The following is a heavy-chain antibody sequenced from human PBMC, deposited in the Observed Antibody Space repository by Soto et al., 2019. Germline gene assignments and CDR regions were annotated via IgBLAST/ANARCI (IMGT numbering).Heavy chain of an antibody. CDR1: GFTFSNAW. Sequence: GGSLRLSCAASGFTFSNAWMNWVRQAPGKGLEWVGRIKSKTDGGTTDYAAPVKGRFTISRDDSKNTLYLQMNSLKTEDTAVYYCTTDQGPWLLDYYYYGMDVWGQGTTVTVSS. D-gene: IGHD3-9*01. J-gene: IGHJ6*02. V-gene: IGHV3-15*07. CDR3: TTDQGPWLLDYYYYGMDV. CDR2: IKSKTDGGTT.